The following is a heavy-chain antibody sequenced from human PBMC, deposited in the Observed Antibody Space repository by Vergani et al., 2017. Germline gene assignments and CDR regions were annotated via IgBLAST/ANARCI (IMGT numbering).Heavy chain of an antibody. V-gene: IGHV3-23*01. CDR2: ISGGGGST. D-gene: IGHD6-19*01. CDR1: GFTFSSYA. CDR3: AKSSAPSIAVAXIGY. J-gene: IGHJ4*02. Sequence: EVQLLESGGGLVQPGGSLRLSCAASGFTFSSYAMNWVRQAPGKGLEWVSTISGGGGSTYYADSVKGRFTISRDNSKNTLYLQMNSLRAEDTTVYYCAKSSAPSIAVAXIGYWGREPWSPSPQ.